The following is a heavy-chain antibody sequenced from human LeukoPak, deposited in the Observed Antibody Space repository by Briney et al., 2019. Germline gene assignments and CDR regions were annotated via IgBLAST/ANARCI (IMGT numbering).Heavy chain of an antibody. CDR3: ARDSYYYDSSGSKVLDY. D-gene: IGHD3-22*01. V-gene: IGHV4-4*07. CDR2: IYTSGST. CDR1: GVSISSYY. J-gene: IGHJ4*02. Sequence: SETLSLTCTVSGVSISSYYWSWIRQPAGKGLEWIGRIYTSGSTNYNPSLKGRVTMSVDTSKNQFSLNLSSVTAADTAVYYCARDSYYYDSSGSKVLDYWGQGTLVTVSS.